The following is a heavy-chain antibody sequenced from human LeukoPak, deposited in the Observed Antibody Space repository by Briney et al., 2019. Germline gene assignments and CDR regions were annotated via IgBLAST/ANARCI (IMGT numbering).Heavy chain of an antibody. CDR3: ARRSSSGWYPDYYYYYMDV. V-gene: IGHV3-30*02. CDR1: RFTFNTYW. CDR2: IRYDGTNK. D-gene: IGHD6-19*01. Sequence: LGGSLRLSCAASRFTFNTYWMHWVRQAPGKGLEWVAFIRYDGTNKYYADSVKGRFTISRDNSKNTLYLKMNSLRGEDTAVYYCARRSSSGWYPDYYYYYMDVWGKGTTVTISS. J-gene: IGHJ6*03.